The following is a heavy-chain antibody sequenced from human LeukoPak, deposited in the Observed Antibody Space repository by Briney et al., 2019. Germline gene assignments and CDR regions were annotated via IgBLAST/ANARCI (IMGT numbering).Heavy chain of an antibody. V-gene: IGHV1-18*01. CDR3: ARDAPGRNYGDYRELDY. CDR2: ISAYNGNT. Sequence: ASVKVSCKASGYTFTSYGISWVRQAPGQGLEWMGWISAYNGNTNYAQKLQGRVTMTTDTPTSTAYMELRSLRSDDTAVYYCARDAPGRNYGDYRELDYWGQGTLVTVSS. CDR1: GYTFTSYG. D-gene: IGHD4-17*01. J-gene: IGHJ4*02.